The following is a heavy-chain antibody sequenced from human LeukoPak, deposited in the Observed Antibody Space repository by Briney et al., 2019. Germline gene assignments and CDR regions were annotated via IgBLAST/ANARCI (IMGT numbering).Heavy chain of an antibody. J-gene: IGHJ4*02. V-gene: IGHV1-2*02. CDR2: INPNSGGT. CDR1: GYTFTGYY. CDR3: ARGMVRGVIRGPNLDY. Sequence: GASVKVSCKASGYTFTGYYMHWVRQAPGQGLEWMGWINPNSGGTNYAQKFQGRVTMTRDTSISTAYMELSRLRSDDTAVYYCARGMVRGVIRGPNLDYWGQGTLVTVSS. D-gene: IGHD3-10*01.